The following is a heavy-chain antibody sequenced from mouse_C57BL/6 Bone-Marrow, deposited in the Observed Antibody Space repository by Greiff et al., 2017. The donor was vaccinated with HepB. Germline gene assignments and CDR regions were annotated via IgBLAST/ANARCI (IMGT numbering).Heavy chain of an antibody. V-gene: IGHV1-64*01. J-gene: IGHJ1*03. CDR1: GYTFTSYW. Sequence: VQLQQPGAELVKPGASVKLSCKASGYTFTSYWMHWVKQRPGQGLEWIGMIHPNSGSTNYNEKFKSKATLTVDKSSSTAYMQLSSLTSEDSAVYYCAREGNYYGSSYPHWYFDVWGTGTTVTVSS. CDR3: AREGNYYGSSYPHWYFDV. D-gene: IGHD1-1*01. CDR2: IHPNSGST.